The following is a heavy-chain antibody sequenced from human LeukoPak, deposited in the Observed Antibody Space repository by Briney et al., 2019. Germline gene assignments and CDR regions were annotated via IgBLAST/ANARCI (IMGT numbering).Heavy chain of an antibody. J-gene: IGHJ6*02. CDR2: VSASGGSI. Sequence: GGSLRLSCAASGFTFSSYAMSWVRQAPGKGLEWVSGVSASGGSIYYADHVKGRFTISRDNSKNTLSLQMNSLRAEDTAVYYCAKGFAWHYYYAMDVWGQGTTVTVSS. CDR1: GFTFSSYA. CDR3: AKGFAWHYYYAMDV. V-gene: IGHV3-23*01.